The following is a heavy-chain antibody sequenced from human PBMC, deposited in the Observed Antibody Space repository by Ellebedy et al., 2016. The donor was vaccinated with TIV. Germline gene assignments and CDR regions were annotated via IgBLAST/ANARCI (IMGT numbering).Heavy chain of an antibody. V-gene: IGHV4-59*01. CDR3: AGGDISTAPAGERNWFDP. Sequence: SETLSLTCTVSGGFISSYYWSWIRQPPGKGLEWIGYIYYSGSTNYNPSLKSRVTISVDRAKGQFSLRLTSVTAADTAVYYCAGGDISTAPAGERNWFDPWGQGILVTVSS. D-gene: IGHD3-16*01. J-gene: IGHJ5*02. CDR2: IYYSGST. CDR1: GGFISSYY.